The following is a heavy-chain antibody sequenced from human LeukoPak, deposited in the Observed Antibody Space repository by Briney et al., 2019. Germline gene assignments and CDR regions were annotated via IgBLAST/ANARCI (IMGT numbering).Heavy chain of an antibody. CDR2: IWYDGSNK. CDR1: GFTFSSYG. CDR3: ARVSGYCSSTSCSTEIDY. J-gene: IGHJ4*02. D-gene: IGHD2-2*01. V-gene: IGHV3-33*01. Sequence: GGSLRLSCAASGFTFSSYGMHWVRQAPGKGLEWVAVIWYDGSNKYYADSVKGRFTISRDNSKNTLYLQMNSLRAEDTAVYYCARVSGYCSSTSCSTEIDYWGQGTLVTVSS.